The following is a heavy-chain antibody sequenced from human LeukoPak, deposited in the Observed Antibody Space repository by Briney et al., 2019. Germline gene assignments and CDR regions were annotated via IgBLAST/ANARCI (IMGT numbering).Heavy chain of an antibody. CDR2: ISGSGGST. CDR3: AKREYYYDSSGYYYTVGVIDY. D-gene: IGHD3-22*01. CDR1: GSTFSSYA. V-gene: IGHV3-23*01. Sequence: GGSLRLSCAASGSTFSSYAMSWVRQAPGKGLEWVSAISGSGGSTYYADSVKGRFTISRDNSKNTLYLQMNSLRAEDTAVYYCAKREYYYDSSGYYYTVGVIDYWGQGTLVTVSS. J-gene: IGHJ4*02.